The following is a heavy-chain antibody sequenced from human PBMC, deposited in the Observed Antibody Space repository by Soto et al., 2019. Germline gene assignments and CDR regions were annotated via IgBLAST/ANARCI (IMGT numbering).Heavy chain of an antibody. D-gene: IGHD3-3*01. CDR1: GYTFTSYG. V-gene: IGHV1-18*01. J-gene: IGHJ4*02. Sequence: QVQLVQSGAEVKKPGASVKVSCKASGYTFTSYGISWVRQAPGQGLEWMGWISAYNGNTNYAQKLQGRVTMTTDTSTSTAYMELRSLRSDDTAVYYCARDRVLRFLEWLLLRRSDGAGTFDYWGQGTLVTVSS. CDR3: ARDRVLRFLEWLLLRRSDGAGTFDY. CDR2: ISAYNGNT.